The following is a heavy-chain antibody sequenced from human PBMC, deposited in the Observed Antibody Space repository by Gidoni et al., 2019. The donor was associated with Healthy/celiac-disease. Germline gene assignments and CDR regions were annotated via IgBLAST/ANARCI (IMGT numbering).Heavy chain of an antibody. J-gene: IGHJ4*02. V-gene: IGHV4-34*01. CDR1: GGSFSGYY. CDR2: INHSGST. CDR3: ARGPKLYYYDSSGYSLQFDY. Sequence: QVQLQQWGAGLLKPSETLSLTCAVYGGSFSGYYWRWIRQPPGKGLEWIGEINHSGSTNYNPSLKSRVTISVDTSKNQFSLKLSSVTAADTAVYYCARGPKLYYYDSSGYSLQFDYWGQGTLVTVSS. D-gene: IGHD3-22*01.